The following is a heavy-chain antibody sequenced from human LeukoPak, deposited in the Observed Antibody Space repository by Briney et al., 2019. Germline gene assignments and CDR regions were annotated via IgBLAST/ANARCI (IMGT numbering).Heavy chain of an antibody. V-gene: IGHV4-34*01. CDR3: ARARITMVRGVIIIRGGHFDS. CDR1: GGSFSGYY. D-gene: IGHD3-10*01. CDR2: INHSGST. J-gene: IGHJ4*02. Sequence: PSETLSLTCAVYGGSFSGYYWSWIRRPPGKGLEWIGEINHSGSTNYNPSLKSRVTISVDTSKNQFSLKLSSVTAADTAIYYCARARITMVRGVIIIRGGHFDSWGQGTLVTVSS.